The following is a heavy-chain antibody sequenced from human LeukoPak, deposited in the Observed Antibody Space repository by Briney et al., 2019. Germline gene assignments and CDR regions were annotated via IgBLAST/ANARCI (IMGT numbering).Heavy chain of an antibody. CDR3: ARDGNFGYDAFDI. J-gene: IGHJ3*02. CDR1: GFTFSSYG. D-gene: IGHD3-10*01. V-gene: IGHV3-33*08. CDR2: IWDDGSEK. Sequence: GGSLRLSCAAPGFTFSSYGMHWVRQAPGKGLEWVAVIWDDGSEKYYADSVKGRFSISRDNSKNTLYLQMNSLRAEDTAVYYCARDGNFGYDAFDIWGQGTMVTVSS.